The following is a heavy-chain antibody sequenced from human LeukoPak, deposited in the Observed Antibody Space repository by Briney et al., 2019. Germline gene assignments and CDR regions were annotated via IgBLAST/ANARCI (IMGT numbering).Heavy chain of an antibody. CDR3: ARGEMATIEFDY. D-gene: IGHD5-24*01. CDR2: IYSGGST. J-gene: IGHJ4*02. Sequence: AGGSLRLSCAASGFTFSSYAMSWVRQAPGKGLEWVSVIYSGGSTYYADSVKGRFTISRDNSKNTLYLQMNSLRAEDTAVYYCARGEMATIEFDYWGQGTLVTVSS. CDR1: GFTFSSYA. V-gene: IGHV3-53*01.